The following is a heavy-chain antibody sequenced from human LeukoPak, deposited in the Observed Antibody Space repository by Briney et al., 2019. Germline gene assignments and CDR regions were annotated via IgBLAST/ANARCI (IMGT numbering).Heavy chain of an antibody. CDR1: GYTFTGYY. V-gene: IGHV1-2*06. CDR2: INPNSGGT. CDR3: ARDILAVAGDY. J-gene: IGHJ4*02. Sequence: GASVKVSCKASGYTFTGYYMHWVRQAPGQGLEWMGRINPNSGGTNYAQKFQGRVTMTRDTSIGTAYMELSRLRSDDMAVYYCARDILAVAGDYWGQGTLVTVSS. D-gene: IGHD6-19*01.